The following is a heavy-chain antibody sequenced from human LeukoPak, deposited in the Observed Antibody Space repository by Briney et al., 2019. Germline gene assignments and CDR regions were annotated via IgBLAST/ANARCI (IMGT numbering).Heavy chain of an antibody. CDR1: GYTLTELS. Sequence: ASVKVSCKVSGYTLTELSMHWVRQAPGKGLEWMGGFDPEDGETIYAQKFQGRVTMTEDTSTDTAYMELSSLRSEDTAVYYCATVRIAVAGPTTLFDYWGQGTLVTVSS. D-gene: IGHD6-19*01. V-gene: IGHV1-24*01. J-gene: IGHJ4*02. CDR2: FDPEDGET. CDR3: ATVRIAVAGPTTLFDY.